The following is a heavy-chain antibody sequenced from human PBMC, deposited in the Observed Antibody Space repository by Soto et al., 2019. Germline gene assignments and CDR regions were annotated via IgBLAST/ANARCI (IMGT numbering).Heavy chain of an antibody. J-gene: IGHJ5*02. CDR3: ARHGERTIRSLNWFDP. V-gene: IGHV4-34*01. CDR2: IKDNGQP. D-gene: IGHD4-17*01. Sequence: PSETLSLTCAVYSGSLCGFSWSWIRQNPGQGLEWVGEIKDNGQPNYNPSLKSRVTISIATSDNRFSLKLTSVTAADTAVYYCARHGERTIRSLNWFDPWGQGTLVTVSS. CDR1: SGSLCGFS.